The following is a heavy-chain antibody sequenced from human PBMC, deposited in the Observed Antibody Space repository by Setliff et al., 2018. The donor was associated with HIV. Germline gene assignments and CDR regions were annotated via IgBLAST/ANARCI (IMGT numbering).Heavy chain of an antibody. Sequence: GGSLRLSCAASGFTFSSYAMSWVRQAPGKGLEWVSAISGSAGSTYYADSVKGRFTISRDNSKNTLYLQMNSLRADDTAVYYCAKGMGATGVDYWGQGTLVTVSS. D-gene: IGHD1-26*01. J-gene: IGHJ4*02. V-gene: IGHV3-23*01. CDR1: GFTFSSYA. CDR2: ISGSAGST. CDR3: AKGMGATGVDY.